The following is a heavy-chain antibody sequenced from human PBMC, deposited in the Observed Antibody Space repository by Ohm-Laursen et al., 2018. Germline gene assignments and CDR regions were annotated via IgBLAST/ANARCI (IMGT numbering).Heavy chain of an antibody. CDR1: GFTFSSYS. D-gene: IGHD3-22*01. V-gene: IGHV3-48*01. CDR3: ARDYYDTSGYYTGGY. CDR2: ISSSSSTI. J-gene: IGHJ4*02. Sequence: SLRLSCAASGFTFSSYSMNWVRQAPGKGLKWVSYISSSSSTIYYADSVKGRFTISRDNAKNSLYLQMNSLRAEDTAVYYCARDYYDTSGYYTGGYWGQGTLVTVSS.